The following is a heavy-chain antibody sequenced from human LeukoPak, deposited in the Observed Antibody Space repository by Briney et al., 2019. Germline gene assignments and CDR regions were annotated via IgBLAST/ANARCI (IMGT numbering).Heavy chain of an antibody. J-gene: IGHJ4*02. Sequence: GGSLRLSCAASGFTFSSSGMSWVRQAPGKGLERVSTISGSGGRTYYADSVKGRFTISRDSSKNTLYLQMSSLRAEDTAVYYCAKDLFGSGSTDYWGQGTLVTVSS. V-gene: IGHV3-23*01. CDR1: GFTFSSSG. D-gene: IGHD3-10*01. CDR2: ISGSGGRT. CDR3: AKDLFGSGSTDY.